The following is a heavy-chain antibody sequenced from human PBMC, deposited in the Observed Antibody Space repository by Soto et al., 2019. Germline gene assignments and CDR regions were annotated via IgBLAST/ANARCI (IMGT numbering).Heavy chain of an antibody. Sequence: ASVKVSCKASGYTFTSYDINWVRQATGQGLEWMGWMNPNSGNTGYAQKFQGRVTMTRNTSISTAYMELSSLRSEDTAVYYCASFPTSLRMRQAMDEVEDFDAWGQGTRVTGSS. V-gene: IGHV1-8*01. D-gene: IGHD2-8*01. CDR2: MNPNSGNT. CDR3: ASFPTSLRMRQAMDEVEDFDA. J-gene: IGHJ4*02. CDR1: GYTFTSYD.